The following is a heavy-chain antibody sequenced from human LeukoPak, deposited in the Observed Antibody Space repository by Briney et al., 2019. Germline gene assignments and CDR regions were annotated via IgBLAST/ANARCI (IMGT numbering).Heavy chain of an antibody. V-gene: IGHV3-7*01. Sequence: GGSLRLSCAATGFTLSHYYMSWVRQAPGKGLEWVANIKQDGSEQFYLDSVKGRFTISRDNAKNALYLQMHSLRAEDTAIYYCARKPLSGGYGGTIDYWGQGTLVTVSS. CDR3: ARKPLSGGYGGTIDY. D-gene: IGHD5-12*01. CDR2: IKQDGSEQ. CDR1: GFTLSHYY. J-gene: IGHJ4*02.